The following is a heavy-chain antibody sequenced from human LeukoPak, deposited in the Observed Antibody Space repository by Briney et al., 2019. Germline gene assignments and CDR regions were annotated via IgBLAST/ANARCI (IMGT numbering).Heavy chain of an antibody. V-gene: IGHV5-51*06. J-gene: IGHJ4*02. Sequence: GESLKISCRSSGYSFTSFWNGLVRPMPGKGLGWIGIIYPGDSDTRFSPSFEGQVTLPADQSHSPAYLPYDRLKASGHAIFYLWRTLYGSSTSCYAYWGQGTLVTVSS. D-gene: IGHD2-2*01. CDR1: GYSFTSFW. CDR3: WRTLYGSSTSCYAY. CDR2: IYPGDSDT.